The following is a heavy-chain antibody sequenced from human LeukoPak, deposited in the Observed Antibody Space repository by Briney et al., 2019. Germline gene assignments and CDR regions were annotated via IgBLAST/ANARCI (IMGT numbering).Heavy chain of an antibody. Sequence: ASVTVSCKASGYTFTSYYMHWVRQAPGQGLEWMGWINPISGGTNYAQKFQGRVTMTRDTSISTAYMELSRLRSDDTAVYYCARDSVTGFDPWGQGTLVTVSS. CDR2: INPISGGT. J-gene: IGHJ5*02. CDR1: GYTFTSYY. V-gene: IGHV1-2*02. D-gene: IGHD4-11*01. CDR3: ARDSVTGFDP.